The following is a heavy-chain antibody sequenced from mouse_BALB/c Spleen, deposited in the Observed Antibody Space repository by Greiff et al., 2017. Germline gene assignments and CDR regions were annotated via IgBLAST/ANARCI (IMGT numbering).Heavy chain of an antibody. D-gene: IGHD1-1*01. Sequence: VQLVESGPGLVQPSQSLSITCTVSGFSLTSYGVHWVRQSPGKGLEWLGVIWSGGSTDYNAAFISRLSISKDNSKSQVFFKMNSLQANDTAIYYCARGVVGQAMDYWGQGTSVTVSS. V-gene: IGHV2-2*02. CDR2: IWSGGST. CDR3: ARGVVGQAMDY. CDR1: GFSLTSYG. J-gene: IGHJ4*01.